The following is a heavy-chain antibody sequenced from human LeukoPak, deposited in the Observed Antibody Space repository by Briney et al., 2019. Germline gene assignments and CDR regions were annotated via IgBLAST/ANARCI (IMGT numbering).Heavy chain of an antibody. V-gene: IGHV4-59*01. D-gene: IGHD2-15*01. Sequence: SETLSLTCTVSGGSISSYYWSWIRQPPGKGLEWLGYIYYSGSTNYNPSLKSRVTISVDTSKNQFSLKLSSVTAADTAVYYCAREYCSGGSCYFDYWGQGTLVTVSS. CDR3: AREYCSGGSCYFDY. CDR2: IYYSGST. J-gene: IGHJ4*02. CDR1: GGSISSYY.